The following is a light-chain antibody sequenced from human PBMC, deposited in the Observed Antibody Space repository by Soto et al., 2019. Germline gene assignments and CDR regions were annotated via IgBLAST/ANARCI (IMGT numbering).Light chain of an antibody. CDR3: SSYTTSSTVV. CDR1: SSDVGSFNY. Sequence: QSALTQPASVSGSPGQSITISCTGNSSDVGSFNYVSWYQQHPGKAPKLMIYEVSNRPSGVSNRFSGSKSGNTASLTISGLQAEDEADYYCSSYTTSSTVVFGGGTKLTVL. CDR2: EVS. J-gene: IGLJ2*01. V-gene: IGLV2-14*01.